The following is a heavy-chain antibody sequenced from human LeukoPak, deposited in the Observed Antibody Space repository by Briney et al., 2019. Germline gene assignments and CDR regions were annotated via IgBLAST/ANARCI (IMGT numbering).Heavy chain of an antibody. V-gene: IGHV4-39*01. CDR1: GASVTSGGFY. CDR2: VYYTGRT. CDR3: ARHSGSGSLSRPFDP. J-gene: IGHJ5*02. D-gene: IGHD3-10*01. Sequence: SETLSLTCSVSGASVTSGGFYWVWLPQPPGKGPEWIATVYYTGRTYYNPSLKSRVIISIDTSKNQFSLRLTSVTATDTAIYHCARHSGSGSLSRPFDPWGQGTLVTVSS.